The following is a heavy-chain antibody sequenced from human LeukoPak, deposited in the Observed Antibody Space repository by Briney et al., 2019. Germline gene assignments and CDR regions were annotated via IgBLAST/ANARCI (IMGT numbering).Heavy chain of an antibody. CDR3: ANEAVAGTFDY. J-gene: IGHJ4*02. D-gene: IGHD6-19*01. CDR2: IGGSGGTT. Sequence: GGSLRLSCAASGFTFGTYAVNWVRQAPGKGLEWVSTIGGSGGTTYYADSVKGRFTISRDNSKNTLYLQMNSLRAEDTAVYYCANEAVAGTFDYWGQGTLVTVSS. V-gene: IGHV3-23*01. CDR1: GFTFGTYA.